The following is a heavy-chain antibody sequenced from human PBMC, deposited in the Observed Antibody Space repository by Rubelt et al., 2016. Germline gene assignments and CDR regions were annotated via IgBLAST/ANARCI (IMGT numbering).Heavy chain of an antibody. D-gene: IGHD5-12*01. J-gene: IGHJ4*02. CDR3: ARGPDIVATFDY. CDR2: IWYDGSNK. Sequence: APGKGLEWVAVIWYDGSNKYYADSVKGRFTISRDNSKNTLYLQMNSLRAEDTAVYYCARGPDIVATFDYWGQGTLVTVSS. V-gene: IGHV3-33*01.